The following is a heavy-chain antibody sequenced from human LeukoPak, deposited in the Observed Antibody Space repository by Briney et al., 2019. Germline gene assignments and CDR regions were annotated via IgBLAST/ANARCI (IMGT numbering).Heavy chain of an antibody. CDR2: INPSGGST. CDR3: ARAGLRTEWLVQGMYAFDI. V-gene: IGHV1-46*01. Sequence: ASAKVSCKASGYTFTSYYMHWVRQAPGQGLEWMGIINPSGGSTSYAQKFQGRVTMTRDTSTSTVYVELSSLRSEDTAVYYCARAGLRTEWLVQGMYAFDIWGQGTMVTVYS. J-gene: IGHJ3*02. CDR1: GYTFTSYY. D-gene: IGHD6-19*01.